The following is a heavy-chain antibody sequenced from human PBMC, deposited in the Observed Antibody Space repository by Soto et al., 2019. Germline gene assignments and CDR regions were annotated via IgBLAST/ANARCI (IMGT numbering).Heavy chain of an antibody. J-gene: IGHJ6*02. CDR3: ASDGGYCSGGSCPRDYYYYVMDV. D-gene: IGHD2-15*01. CDR1: GDSITSSY. CDR2: IYYSGST. V-gene: IGHV4-59*01. Sequence: QVQLQESGPGLVKPSETLSLTCTVSGDSITSSYWSWIRQPPGKGLEWIGYIYYSGSTNYNPSLKSRVTISVDTSKNQFSLRLSSVTAADTAVYYCASDGGYCSGGSCPRDYYYYVMDVWGQGTTVTVSS.